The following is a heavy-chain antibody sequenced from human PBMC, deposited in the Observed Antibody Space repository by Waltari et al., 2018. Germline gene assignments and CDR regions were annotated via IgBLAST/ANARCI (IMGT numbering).Heavy chain of an antibody. V-gene: IGHV4-34*01. J-gene: IGHJ5*02. CDR2: INQNVSL. CDR3: AEGPIFWLHNWFGP. D-gene: IGHD3-9*01. CDR1: GGSFSGYY. Sequence: QVQLQQWGAGLLKPSETLSLTCAVYGGSFSGYYWSWIRQPPGKGLEWIGEINQNVSLNYNPALQRRVTISVAPSKNQFSLEPRSVTGADTGVYYWAEGPIFWLHNWFGPWGQGTLVTVSS.